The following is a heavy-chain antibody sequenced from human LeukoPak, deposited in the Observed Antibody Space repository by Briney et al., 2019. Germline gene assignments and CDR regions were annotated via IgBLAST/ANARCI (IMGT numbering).Heavy chain of an antibody. J-gene: IGHJ4*02. Sequence: GGSLTLTCAASGFTFSSYGMHWVRQAPGKGLEWMALIRYDGSNKYYADSVKGRFTISRDNSKNTLYLQMNSLRAEDTAVYYCAKPKSGSLLLRSDYFDYWGQGTLVTVSS. D-gene: IGHD2-15*01. CDR2: IRYDGSNK. CDR3: AKPKSGSLLLRSDYFDY. CDR1: GFTFSSYG. V-gene: IGHV3-30*02.